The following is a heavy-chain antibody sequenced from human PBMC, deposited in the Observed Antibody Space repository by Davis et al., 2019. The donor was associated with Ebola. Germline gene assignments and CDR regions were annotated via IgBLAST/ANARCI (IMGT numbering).Heavy chain of an antibody. CDR3: ARRTYYASSVDYFFDY. Sequence: GGSLRLSCKGSGFDFTKYWIAWVRQMPGKGLEWMGIIYPGDSNTRYSPSFQGQVTISADKAINTAYLQWSSMKASYTAMYYCARRTYYASSVDYFFDYWGQGTPLTVSS. CDR2: IYPGDSNT. CDR1: GFDFTKYW. V-gene: IGHV5-51*01. D-gene: IGHD3-22*01. J-gene: IGHJ4*02.